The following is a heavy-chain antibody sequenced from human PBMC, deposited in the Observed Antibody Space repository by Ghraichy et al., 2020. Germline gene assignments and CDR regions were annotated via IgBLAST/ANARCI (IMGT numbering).Heavy chain of an antibody. J-gene: IGHJ4*02. Sequence: GGSLRLSCVASGFTFSNYAMTWVRQAPGKGLEWVSGVSGSGTSTYYADSVKGRFTISRDNSKNTLSLQMNSLRTEDTAVYYCAKDHIRHDVWNGYYLASGNYFDYWGQGTLVTVSS. CDR1: GFTFSNYA. CDR2: VSGSGTST. CDR3: AKDHIRHDVWNGYYLASGNYFDY. V-gene: IGHV3-23*01. D-gene: IGHD3-3*01.